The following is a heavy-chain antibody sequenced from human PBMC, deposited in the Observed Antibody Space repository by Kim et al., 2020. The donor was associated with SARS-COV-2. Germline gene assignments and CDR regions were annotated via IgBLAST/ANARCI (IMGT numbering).Heavy chain of an antibody. J-gene: IGHJ4*02. D-gene: IGHD4-4*01. Sequence: ASVKVSCKASGYTFRDYYIHWVRQAPGRGLEWMGRINPNNDGTKYAQKFQGRVTMTSDTSISTAYMELSGLRSDDTAVYYCARSYSNSDELDSWGQGTLV. CDR2: INPNNDGT. V-gene: IGHV1-2*06. CDR3: ARSYSNSDELDS. CDR1: GYTFRDYY.